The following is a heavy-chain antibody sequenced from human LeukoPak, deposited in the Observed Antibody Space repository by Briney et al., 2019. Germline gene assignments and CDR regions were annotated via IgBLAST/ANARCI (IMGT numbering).Heavy chain of an antibody. CDR3: AKVAYIVARKFYFDY. D-gene: IGHD5-12*01. J-gene: IGHJ4*02. CDR2: ISGSGGST. Sequence: GGSLRLSCAASGFTFSSYEMNWVRQAPGKGLEWVSAISGSGGSTYYADSVKGRFTISRDNSKNTLYLQMNSLRAEDTAVYYCAKVAYIVARKFYFDYWGQGTLVTVSS. V-gene: IGHV3-23*01. CDR1: GFTFSSYE.